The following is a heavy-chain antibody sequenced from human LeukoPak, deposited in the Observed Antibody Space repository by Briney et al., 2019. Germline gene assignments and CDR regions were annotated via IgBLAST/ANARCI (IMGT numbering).Heavy chain of an antibody. CDR1: GGSISSYY. J-gene: IGHJ4*02. V-gene: IGHV4-4*07. CDR3: ARGTPRRLLYTYYFDY. Sequence: PSETLSLTCAVSGGSISSYYWSWIRQPAGKGLEWIGRIYTSGSTNYNPSPKSRVTMSVDTSKNQFSLKLSSVTAADTAVYYCARGTPRRLLYTYYFDYWGQGTLVTVSS. CDR2: IYTSGST. D-gene: IGHD5-18*01.